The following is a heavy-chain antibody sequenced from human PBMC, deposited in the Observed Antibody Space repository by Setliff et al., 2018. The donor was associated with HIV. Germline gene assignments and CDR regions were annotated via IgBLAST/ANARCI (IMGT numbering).Heavy chain of an antibody. CDR3: ARVVRPTVAEYYFDY. Sequence: ASVKVSCKASGYTFTSYGITWVRQAPGQGLECMGWMNPKSGNTGYVQKFQGRVTMTRNTSISTAYMELTSLRSEDTAMYYCARVVRPTVAEYYFDYWGQGTLVTVSS. CDR2: MNPKSGNT. CDR1: GYTFTSYG. J-gene: IGHJ4*02. V-gene: IGHV1-8*02. D-gene: IGHD6-19*01.